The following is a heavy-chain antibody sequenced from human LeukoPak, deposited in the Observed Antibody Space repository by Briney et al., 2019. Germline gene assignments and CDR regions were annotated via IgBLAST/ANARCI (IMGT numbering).Heavy chain of an antibody. V-gene: IGHV1-69*04. CDR3: ARDREAYSSSRVAFDI. Sequence: ASVKVSCKASGGTFSSYAISWVRQAPGQGLEWMGRIIPILGIANYAQKFRGRVTITADKSTSTAYMELSSLRSEDTAVYYCARDREAYSSSRVAFDIWGQGTMVTVSS. CDR2: IIPILGIA. J-gene: IGHJ3*02. D-gene: IGHD6-13*01. CDR1: GGTFSSYA.